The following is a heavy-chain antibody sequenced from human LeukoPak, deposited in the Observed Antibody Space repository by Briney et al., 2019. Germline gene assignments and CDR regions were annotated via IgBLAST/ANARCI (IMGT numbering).Heavy chain of an antibody. CDR1: GGTFSSYA. CDR3: ATGLAARPNLSFDY. CDR2: IIPIFGTA. V-gene: IGHV1-69*13. Sequence: ASVKVSCKASGGTFSSYAISWVRQAPGQGLEWMGGIIPIFGTANYAQKFQGRVTITADESTSTAYMELSSLRSEDTAVYYCATGLAARPNLSFDYWGQGTLVTVSS. J-gene: IGHJ4*02. D-gene: IGHD6-6*01.